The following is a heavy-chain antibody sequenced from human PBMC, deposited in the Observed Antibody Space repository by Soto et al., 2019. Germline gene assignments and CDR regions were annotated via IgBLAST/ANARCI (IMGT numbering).Heavy chain of an antibody. CDR3: ARAPEQEYSSAIFFDI. J-gene: IGHJ4*02. D-gene: IGHD5-18*01. CDR1: GLTVSSSY. CDR2: IYSAGST. Sequence: PGGSLRLSCAASGLTVSSSYMSWVRQAPGKGLQWVSVIYSAGSTYYANSVKGRFTISRDISTNMVYLQMSSLTDEDTAVYYCARAPEQEYSSAIFFDIWGQGALVTVSS. V-gene: IGHV3-53*01.